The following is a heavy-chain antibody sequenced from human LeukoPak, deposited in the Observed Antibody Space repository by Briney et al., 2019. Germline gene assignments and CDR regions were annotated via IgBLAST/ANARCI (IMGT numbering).Heavy chain of an antibody. Sequence: PSETLSLTCTVSGGSISSSSYYWGWIRQPPGKGLEWIGSIYYSGSTYYNSSLKSRVTISVDTSKNQFSLKLSSVTAADTAVYYCAGYNASTKKDAFGIWGQGTMVTVSS. CDR2: IYYSGST. J-gene: IGHJ3*02. V-gene: IGHV4-39*01. CDR3: AGYNASTKKDAFGI. D-gene: IGHD1-1*01. CDR1: GGSISSSSYY.